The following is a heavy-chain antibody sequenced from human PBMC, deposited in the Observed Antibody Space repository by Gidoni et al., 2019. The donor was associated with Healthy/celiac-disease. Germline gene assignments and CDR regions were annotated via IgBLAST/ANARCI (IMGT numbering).Heavy chain of an antibody. Sequence: EVQLVESGGGLVQPGRSLRLSCAASGFTFDDYAMHWVRQAPGKGLEWVSGISWNSGSIGYADSVKGRFTISRDNAKNSLYLQMNSLRAEDTALYYCAKDAMVRGVTWYYFDYWGQGTLVTVSS. V-gene: IGHV3-9*01. D-gene: IGHD3-10*01. CDR1: GFTFDDYA. CDR3: AKDAMVRGVTWYYFDY. J-gene: IGHJ4*02. CDR2: ISWNSGSI.